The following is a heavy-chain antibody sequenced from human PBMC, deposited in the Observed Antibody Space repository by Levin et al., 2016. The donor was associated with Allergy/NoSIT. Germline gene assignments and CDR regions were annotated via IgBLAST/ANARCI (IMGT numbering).Heavy chain of an antibody. CDR2: ISAYNGNT. J-gene: IGHJ6*03. V-gene: IGHV1-18*01. CDR3: ARDQGSSSWYYYYYYMDV. D-gene: IGHD6-13*01. Sequence: WVRQAPGQGLEWMGWISAYNGNTNYAQKLQGRVTMTTDTSTSTAYMELRSLRSDDTAVYYCARDQGSSSWYYYYYYMDVWGKGTTVTVSS.